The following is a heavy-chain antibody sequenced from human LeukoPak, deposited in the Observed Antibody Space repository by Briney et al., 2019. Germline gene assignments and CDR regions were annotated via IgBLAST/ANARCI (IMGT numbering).Heavy chain of an antibody. CDR2: ISYDGSNK. D-gene: IGHD6-13*01. V-gene: IGHV3-30*03. CDR1: GFTFSTYG. CDR3: ARVAGPPAGFAHYFDY. Sequence: GRSLRLSCAASGFTFSTYGMHWVRQAPGKGLEWAAVISYDGSNKYYADSVKGRFTISRDNSKNTLYLHMNILRAEDTLVYYCARVAGPPAGFAHYFDYWAKETLVTASS. J-gene: IGHJ4*02.